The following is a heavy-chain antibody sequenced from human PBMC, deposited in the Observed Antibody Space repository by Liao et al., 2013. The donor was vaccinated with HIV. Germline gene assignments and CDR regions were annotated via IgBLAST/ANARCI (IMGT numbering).Heavy chain of an antibody. J-gene: IGHJ5*02. D-gene: IGHD2-2*01. CDR3: ARASSWADIVVVPAARRHWFDP. CDR2: INHSGST. Sequence: QVQLQQWGAGLLKPSETLSLTCAVYGGSFSGYYWSWIRQPPGKGLEWIGEINHSGSTNYNPSLKSRVTISVDTSKNQFSLKLSSVTAADTAVYYCARASSWADIVVVPAARRHWFDPWGQGTLVTVSS. V-gene: IGHV4-34*01. CDR1: GGSFSGYY.